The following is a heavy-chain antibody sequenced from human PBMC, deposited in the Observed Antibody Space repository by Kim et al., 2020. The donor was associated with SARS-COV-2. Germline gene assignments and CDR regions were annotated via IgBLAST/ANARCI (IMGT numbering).Heavy chain of an antibody. CDR2: ISYDGSNK. Sequence: GGSLRLSCAASGFSFSNYGMHWVRRAPGKGLEWVAFISYDGSNKFYAGSVKGRFTISRDNSKNTLYLQLNSLRTEDTAVYYCAKDRVYSYFELFDYWGQGTLVTVSS. D-gene: IGHD4-4*01. CDR1: GFSFSNYG. CDR3: AKDRVYSYFELFDY. V-gene: IGHV3-30*18. J-gene: IGHJ4*02.